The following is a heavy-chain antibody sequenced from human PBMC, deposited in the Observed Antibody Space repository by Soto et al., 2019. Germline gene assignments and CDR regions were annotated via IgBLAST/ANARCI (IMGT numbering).Heavy chain of an antibody. CDR2: INHSGST. V-gene: IGHV4-34*01. CDR1: GGSFSGYY. CDR3: ARSGGSGSYYPSYYYYGMDV. Sequence: PSETLSLTCAVYGGSFSGYYWSWLRQPPGQGLEWIGEINHSGSTNYNPSLKSRVTISVDTSKNQFSLKLSSVTAADTAVYYWARSGGSGSYYPSYYYYGMDVWGQGTAV. D-gene: IGHD3-10*01. J-gene: IGHJ6*02.